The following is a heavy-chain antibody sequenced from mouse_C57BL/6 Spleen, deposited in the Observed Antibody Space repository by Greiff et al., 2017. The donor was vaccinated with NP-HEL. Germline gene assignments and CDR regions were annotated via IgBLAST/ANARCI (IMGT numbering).Heavy chain of an antibody. Sequence: VQLQQSGAELMKPGASVKLSCKATGYTFTGYWIEWVKQRPGHGLEWIGEILPGSGSTNYNEKFKGKATFTADTYSNTAYMQLSSLSTEDSSIYYCARRGAITTFHAMDYWGQGSSVTVAS. CDR1: GYTFTGYW. V-gene: IGHV1-9*01. J-gene: IGHJ4*01. D-gene: IGHD1-1*01. CDR2: ILPGSGST. CDR3: ARRGAITTFHAMDY.